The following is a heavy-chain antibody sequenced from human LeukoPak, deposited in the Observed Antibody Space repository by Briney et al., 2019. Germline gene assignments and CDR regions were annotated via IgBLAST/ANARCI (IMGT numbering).Heavy chain of an antibody. CDR3: AKAIWGSGWYDGSDY. Sequence: GGSLRLSCAASGFTFSSYAMSWVRQAPGKGLEWVSAISGSGGSTYYADSVRGRFTISRDNSKNTLYLQMNSLRAEDTAVYYCAKAIWGSGWYDGSDYWGQGTLVTVSS. V-gene: IGHV3-23*01. J-gene: IGHJ4*02. CDR2: ISGSGGST. D-gene: IGHD6-19*01. CDR1: GFTFSSYA.